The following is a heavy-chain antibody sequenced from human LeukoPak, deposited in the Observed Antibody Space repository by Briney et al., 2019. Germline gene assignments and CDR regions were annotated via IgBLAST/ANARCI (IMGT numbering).Heavy chain of an antibody. V-gene: IGHV3-23*01. CDR3: AKATGTLGN. D-gene: IGHD1-1*01. CDR1: GFTFSSYS. J-gene: IGHJ4*02. CDR2: ISGSGEST. Sequence: GGSLRLSCAVSGFTFSSYSMSWVRQATGKGLEWVSAISGSGESTYYADSVKGRFTISRDNSKNTLYLQMNSLTAEDTAIYYCAKATGTLGNWGQGTLVTVSS.